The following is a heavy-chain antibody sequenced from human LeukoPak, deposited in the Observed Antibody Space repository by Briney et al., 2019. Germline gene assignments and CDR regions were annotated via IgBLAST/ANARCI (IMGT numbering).Heavy chain of an antibody. Sequence: PSETLSLTCTVSGGSISSYYWSWIRQPPGEGLEWIGYIYYSGTTKQNPSLKSRVTLSVDTSKNQLYLKLNSVTAADTAVYYCARDSRGYYDSSGYFDHWGQGTLVTVSS. CDR3: ARDSRGYYDSSGYFDH. CDR2: IYYSGTT. J-gene: IGHJ4*02. D-gene: IGHD3-22*01. V-gene: IGHV4-59*01. CDR1: GGSISSYY.